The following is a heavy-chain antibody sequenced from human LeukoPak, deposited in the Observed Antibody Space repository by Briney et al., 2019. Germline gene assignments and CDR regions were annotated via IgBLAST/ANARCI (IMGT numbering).Heavy chain of an antibody. V-gene: IGHV4-39*01. CDR2: IYYSGST. CDR1: GGSISSSSYY. Sequence: SETLSLTCTVSGGSISSSSYYWGWIRQPPGTGLEWIGSIYYSGSTYYNPSLKSRVTISVDTSKNQFSLKLSSVTAADTAVYYCASSRGHYDSSGYYTAGGFDYWGQGTLVTVSS. J-gene: IGHJ4*02. CDR3: ASSRGHYDSSGYYTAGGFDY. D-gene: IGHD3-22*01.